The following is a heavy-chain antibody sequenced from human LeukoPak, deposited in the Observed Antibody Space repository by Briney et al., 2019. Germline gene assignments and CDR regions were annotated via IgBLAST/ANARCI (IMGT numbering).Heavy chain of an antibody. CDR2: IYYSGST. D-gene: IGHD5-12*01. Sequence: PSETLSLTCTVSGGSISSSSYYWGWIRQPPGKGLEWIGSIYYSGSTYYNPSLKSRVTISVDTSKNQSSLRLSSVTAADTAVYYCARRKWQRGPDVVNPFDYWGQGTLVTVSS. CDR3: ARRKWQRGPDVVNPFDY. CDR1: GGSISSSSYY. J-gene: IGHJ4*02. V-gene: IGHV4-39*01.